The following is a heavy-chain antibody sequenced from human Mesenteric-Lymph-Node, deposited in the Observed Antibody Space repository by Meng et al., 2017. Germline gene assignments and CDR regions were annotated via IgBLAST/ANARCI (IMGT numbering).Heavy chain of an antibody. V-gene: IGHV4-31*01. CDR1: GGSISSGGYY. CDR2: IYYSGST. Sequence: VQPQESGPGLVKPSQSLALTCTVSGGSISSGGYYWSWIRQHPWKGLEWIGYIYYSGSTYYNPSLKSLVTISVDTSKNQFSLKLSSVTAADTAVYYCARADDYGAFFDYWGQGTLVTVSS. J-gene: IGHJ4*02. CDR3: ARADDYGAFFDY. D-gene: IGHD4-17*01.